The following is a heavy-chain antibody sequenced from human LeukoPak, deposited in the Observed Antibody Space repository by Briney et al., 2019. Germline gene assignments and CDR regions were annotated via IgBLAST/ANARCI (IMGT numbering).Heavy chain of an antibody. J-gene: IGHJ4*02. CDR3: ARDRGGWYYFDY. CDR1: GYTFTNYY. D-gene: IGHD6-19*01. V-gene: IGHV1-46*01. Sequence: ASVKVSCKASGYTFTNYYMHWVRQAPGQGLEWMGIINPSGGSTSYAQKFQGRVTMTRDTSTSTVYMELSSLRSEDTAVYYCARDRGGWYYFDYWGQGTLVTVSS. CDR2: INPSGGST.